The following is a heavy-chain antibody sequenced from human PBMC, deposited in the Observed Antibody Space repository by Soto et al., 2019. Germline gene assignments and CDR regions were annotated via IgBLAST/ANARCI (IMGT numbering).Heavy chain of an antibody. V-gene: IGHV3-7*01. J-gene: IGHJ4*02. Sequence: EVQLVESGGGLVQPGGSLRLSCAASGFTFSSYWMSWVRQAPGKGLEWVDNIKQDGSEKYYVDSVKGRFTISRDNAKNSLYLQMNSLRAEDTAVYYCASLKGFGEWDYWGQGTLVTVSS. D-gene: IGHD3-10*01. CDR2: IKQDGSEK. CDR1: GFTFSSYW. CDR3: ASLKGFGEWDY.